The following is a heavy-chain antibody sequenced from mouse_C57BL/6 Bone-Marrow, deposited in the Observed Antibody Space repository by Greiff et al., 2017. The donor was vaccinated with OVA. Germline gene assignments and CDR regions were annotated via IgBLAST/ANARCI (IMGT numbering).Heavy chain of an antibody. J-gene: IGHJ4*01. CDR2: INPSSGYT. Sequence: LVESGAELARPGASVKMSCKASGYTFNSYTMHWVKQRPGQGLEWIGYINPSSGYTTYNQKFKDKATLTADKSSSTAYMQLSSLTSEDSAVYYCASYGKRVDYWGQGTSVTVSS. D-gene: IGHD2-1*01. CDR3: ASYGKRVDY. V-gene: IGHV1-4*01. CDR1: GYTFNSYT.